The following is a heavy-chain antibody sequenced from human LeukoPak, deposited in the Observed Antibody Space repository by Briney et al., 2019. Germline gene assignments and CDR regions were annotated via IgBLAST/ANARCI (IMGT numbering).Heavy chain of an antibody. CDR3: ATRWGGQQLPDYFDY. V-gene: IGHV4-39*01. CDR2: IYYSGST. Sequence: SETLSLTCTVSGGSISSSSNYWGWIRQPPGKGLDWIGSIYYSGSTYYNPSLKSRVTISVDTSKNQFSLKLGSVTAADTAVYYCATRWGGQQLPDYFDYWGQGTLVTVSS. CDR1: GGSISSSSNY. D-gene: IGHD6-13*01. J-gene: IGHJ4*02.